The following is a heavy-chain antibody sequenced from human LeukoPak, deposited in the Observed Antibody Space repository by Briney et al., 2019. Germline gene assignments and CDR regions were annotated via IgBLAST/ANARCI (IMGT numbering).Heavy chain of an antibody. J-gene: IGHJ4*02. D-gene: IGHD1-1*01. CDR2: IHHSGST. CDR1: GFTFSSYA. V-gene: IGHV4-38-2*01. CDR3: ARVDWNPDY. Sequence: GSLRLSCAASGFTFSSYAMSWVRQAPGKGLEWIGSIHHSGSTYYNPSLKSRVTISVDTSKNQFSLKLSSVTAANTAVFYCARVDWNPDYWGQGTLVTVSS.